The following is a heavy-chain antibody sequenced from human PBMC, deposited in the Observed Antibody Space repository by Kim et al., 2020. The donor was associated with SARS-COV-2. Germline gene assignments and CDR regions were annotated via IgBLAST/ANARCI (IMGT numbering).Heavy chain of an antibody. CDR1: GFTFSDYY. CDR3: SRVGYDYVWGSYRDYYYYYGMEV. V-gene: IGHV3-11*05. CDR2: ISSSSSYT. Sequence: GGSLRLSCAASGFTFSDYYMSWIRQAPGKGLEWVSYISSSSSYTNYADSVKGRFTISRDNAKNSLYLQMNSLRAEDTAVYYWSRVGYDYVWGSYRDYYYYYGMEVWGQGTTVTVSS. J-gene: IGHJ6*02. D-gene: IGHD3-16*02.